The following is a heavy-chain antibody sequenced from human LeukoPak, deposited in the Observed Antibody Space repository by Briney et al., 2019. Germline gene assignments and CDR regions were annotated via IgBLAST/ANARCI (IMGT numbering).Heavy chain of an antibody. V-gene: IGHV3-30*02. Sequence: GGSLRLSCAASGFTFSSYGMSWVRQAPGKGLEWVAFIRYDGSNKYYADSVKGRFTISRDNSKNTLYLQMNSLRAEDTAVYYCARAYCGGDCYSLFSYYYYYMDVWGKGTTVTVSS. J-gene: IGHJ6*03. CDR2: IRYDGSNK. D-gene: IGHD2-21*02. CDR1: GFTFSSYG. CDR3: ARAYCGGDCYSLFSYYYYYMDV.